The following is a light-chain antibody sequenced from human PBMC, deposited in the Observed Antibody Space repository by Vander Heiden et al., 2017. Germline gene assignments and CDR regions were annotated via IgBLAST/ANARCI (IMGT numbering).Light chain of an antibody. CDR2: DAS. V-gene: IGKV1-33*01. J-gene: IGKJ4*01. CDR3: QQDDNLPLT. CDR1: QDISNY. Sequence: DLQQPTHPSSLSASVGHSATITCQAGQDISNYLNWYQQKPGKAPKLLIYDASNLDTGVPSRFSGSGSGTDFTLTISSLQPEDIATYYCQQDDNLPLTFGGGTKVEIK.